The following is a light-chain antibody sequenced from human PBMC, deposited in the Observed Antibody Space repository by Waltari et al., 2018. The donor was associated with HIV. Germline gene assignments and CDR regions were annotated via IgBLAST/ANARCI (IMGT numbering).Light chain of an antibody. Sequence: QSALTQPRSVSGAPGQSVTISCTGTSSDVGAYNYVSWYQQHPGKAPKLMIYEVNKRPSGVPDRFSVSKSGNTASLNISGLQAEDESDYYCCSYAGIGGVFGTGTKVTVL. V-gene: IGLV2-11*01. J-gene: IGLJ1*01. CDR1: SSDVGAYNY. CDR2: EVN. CDR3: CSYAGIGGV.